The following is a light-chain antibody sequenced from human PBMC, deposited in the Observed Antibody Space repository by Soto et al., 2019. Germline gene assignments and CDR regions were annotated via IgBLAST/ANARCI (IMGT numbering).Light chain of an antibody. Sequence: DIQMTQSPSTLSASVGDRVTITCRASQSISSWLAWYQQKPGKAPKLLIYDASSLESGVPSRFSGSGSGTEFTLTISSLQPDDFATYYCQQYNSYSYTFGQGTNLEIK. V-gene: IGKV1-5*01. CDR2: DAS. J-gene: IGKJ2*01. CDR3: QQYNSYSYT. CDR1: QSISSW.